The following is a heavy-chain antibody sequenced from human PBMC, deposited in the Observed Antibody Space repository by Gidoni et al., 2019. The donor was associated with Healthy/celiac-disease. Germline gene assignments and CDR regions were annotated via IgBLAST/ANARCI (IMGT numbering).Heavy chain of an antibody. CDR3: AKDRGGGSGYYLILARYRGDFDY. CDR1: GFPFSSYA. V-gene: IGHV3-23*01. J-gene: IGHJ4*02. Sequence: EVQLLESGGGLVQPGGSLRLSCAASGFPFSSYAMRWARQAPGKGLEWVSAISCSGGSTYYEDSVKGRFTISRDNSKNTLYLQMNSLRAEDTAVYYCAKDRGGGSGYYLILARYRGDFDYWGQGTLVTVSS. D-gene: IGHD3-22*01. CDR2: ISCSGGST.